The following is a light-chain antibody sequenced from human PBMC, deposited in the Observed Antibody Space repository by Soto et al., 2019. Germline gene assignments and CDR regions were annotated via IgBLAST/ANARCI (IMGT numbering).Light chain of an antibody. V-gene: IGKV3-11*01. CDR2: DAS. J-gene: IGKJ5*01. Sequence: EIVLTQSPATLSLSPGERATLSCRASQSVSDYLAWYQQKPGQAPRLLIYDASSRATGIPDRFSGSGSGTDITLTISSLEPEDFAIYYCQQRSNWPPSITFGQGTRLEIK. CDR1: QSVSDY. CDR3: QQRSNWPPSIT.